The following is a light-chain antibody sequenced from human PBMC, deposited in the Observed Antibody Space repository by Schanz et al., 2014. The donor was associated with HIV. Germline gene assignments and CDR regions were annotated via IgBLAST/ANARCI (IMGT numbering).Light chain of an antibody. CDR3: TTWDDSLNGWV. J-gene: IGLJ3*02. Sequence: QSVLTQPPLASGTPGQRVTISCSGSSSNIGTNTVNWYQQLPGTAPKLLIYSNSQRPSGVPDRFSGSKSGTSASLAISGLQSEDEADYYCTTWDDSLNGWVFGGGTKLTVL. CDR2: SNS. V-gene: IGLV1-44*01. CDR1: SSNIGTNT.